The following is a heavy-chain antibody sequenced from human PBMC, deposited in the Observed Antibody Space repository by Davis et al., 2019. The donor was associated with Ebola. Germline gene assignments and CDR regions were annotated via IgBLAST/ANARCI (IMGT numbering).Heavy chain of an antibody. D-gene: IGHD2-2*02. J-gene: IGHJ6*02. CDR1: GFTFSNFA. CDR2: ISYDGTKK. V-gene: IGHV3-30-3*01. CDR3: ARLACTSSSCYTGNYYYYYGVDV. Sequence: GESLKISCAASGFTFSNFAMHWVRQAPGKGLEWVALISYDGTKKYYADSMKGRFTISRDTSKNTLYLQVNSLRAEDTALYYCARLACTSSSCYTGNYYYYYGVDVWGQGTTVTVSS.